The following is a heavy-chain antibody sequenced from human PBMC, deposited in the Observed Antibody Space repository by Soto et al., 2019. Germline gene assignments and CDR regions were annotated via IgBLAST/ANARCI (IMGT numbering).Heavy chain of an antibody. CDR2: IYPDDSDI. Sequence: GESLKISCKGSGYSFTNYWIGWVRQMPGKVLEWMGIIYPDDSDIRYSPSFQGQVTISADKSITTAYLQWSSLKASDTAMYYCARRPSHYYGMDVWGQGXTVTVYS. J-gene: IGHJ6*02. V-gene: IGHV5-51*01. CDR1: GYSFTNYW. CDR3: ARRPSHYYGMDV.